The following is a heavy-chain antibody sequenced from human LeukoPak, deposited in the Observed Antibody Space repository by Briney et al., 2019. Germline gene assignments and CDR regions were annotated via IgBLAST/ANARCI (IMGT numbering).Heavy chain of an antibody. CDR1: GGSFSGYY. V-gene: IGHV4-34*01. Sequence: PSETLSLTCAVYGGSFSGYYWSWIRQPPGKGLEWIGEINHSGSTNYNPSLKSRVTISVDTSKNQFSLKLSSVTAADTAVYYCAIGTPIVVITSDDAFDIWGQGTMVTVSS. J-gene: IGHJ3*02. D-gene: IGHD3-22*01. CDR3: AIGTPIVVITSDDAFDI. CDR2: INHSGST.